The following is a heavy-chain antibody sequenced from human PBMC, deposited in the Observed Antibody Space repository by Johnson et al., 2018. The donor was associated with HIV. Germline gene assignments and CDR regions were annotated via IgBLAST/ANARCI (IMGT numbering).Heavy chain of an antibody. V-gene: IGHV3-53*01. Sequence: VQLVESGGGLIQPGGSLRLSCAASGFTVSSNYMSWVRQAPGKGLEWVSVIYSGGSTYYADSVKGRFTISRDNSKNTLYLQMNSLRAEDTAVYYCAKERVGTTVTTFAFDIWGQGTMVTVSS. CDR2: IYSGGST. D-gene: IGHD4-17*01. J-gene: IGHJ3*02. CDR1: GFTVSSNY. CDR3: AKERVGTTVTTFAFDI.